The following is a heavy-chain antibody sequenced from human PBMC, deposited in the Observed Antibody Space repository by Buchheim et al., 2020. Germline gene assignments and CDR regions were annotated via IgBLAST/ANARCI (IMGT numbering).Heavy chain of an antibody. V-gene: IGHV3-33*01. J-gene: IGHJ4*02. D-gene: IGHD3-10*01. Sequence: QVQLVESGGGVVQPGRSLRLSCAASGFTFSSYGMHWVRQAPGKGLEWVAVIWYDGSNKYYADSVKGRFTISRDNSKNPLYLQMNSLRAEDTAVYYCARELGAYYPPDYWGQGTL. CDR1: GFTFSSYG. CDR2: IWYDGSNK. CDR3: ARELGAYYPPDY.